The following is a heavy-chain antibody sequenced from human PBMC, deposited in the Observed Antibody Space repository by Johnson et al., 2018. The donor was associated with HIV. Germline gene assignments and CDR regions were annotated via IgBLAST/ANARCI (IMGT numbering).Heavy chain of an antibody. V-gene: IGHV3-30*02. Sequence: QVQLVESGGGVVQPGGSLRISCAASGFSFSRFGMHWVRQAPGKGLDWVAFIRYDESNKYYEDPVKGRFTISRDNSKDTLYLQMDSLRVEDSALYYCARGRKDIEAADGLDNDGFDMWGQGTLVTVSS. CDR3: ARGRKDIEAADGLDNDGFDM. CDR2: IRYDESNK. CDR1: GFSFSRFG. D-gene: IGHD5-12*01. J-gene: IGHJ3*02.